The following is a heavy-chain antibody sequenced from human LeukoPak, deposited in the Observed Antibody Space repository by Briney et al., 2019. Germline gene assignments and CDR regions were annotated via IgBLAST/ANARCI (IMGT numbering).Heavy chain of an antibody. CDR3: ARDRNQLSYMDV. J-gene: IGHJ6*03. Sequence: GGSLRLSCAASGFTFSSYAMHWVRQAPGKGLEWVSLISYDGSNKYYAHSVKGRFTISRDNSKNTLYLQMNSLRAEDTAVYYCARDRNQLSYMDVWGKGTTVTVSS. V-gene: IGHV3-30*04. CDR2: ISYDGSNK. D-gene: IGHD1-14*01. CDR1: GFTFSSYA.